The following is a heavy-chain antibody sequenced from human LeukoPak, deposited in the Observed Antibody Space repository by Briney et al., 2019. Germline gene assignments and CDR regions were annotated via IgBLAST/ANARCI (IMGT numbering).Heavy chain of an antibody. Sequence: GGPLRLSCAASGFTFSSYAMHWVRQAPGKGLEWVAVISYDGSNKYYADSVKGRFTISRDNSKNTLYLQMNSLRAEDTAVYYCAKDREYYGSGSSYYMDVWGKGTTDTVSS. D-gene: IGHD3-10*01. V-gene: IGHV3-30-3*01. CDR2: ISYDGSNK. J-gene: IGHJ6*03. CDR3: AKDREYYGSGSSYYMDV. CDR1: GFTFSSYA.